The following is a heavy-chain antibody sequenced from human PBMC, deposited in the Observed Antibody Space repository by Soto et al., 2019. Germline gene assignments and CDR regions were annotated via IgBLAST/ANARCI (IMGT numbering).Heavy chain of an antibody. J-gene: IGHJ4*02. CDR3: ARMNYYDTSGYPFDY. Sequence: SETLSLTCTVSGGSISTYYWSWIRQPPGKGLEWIGYIYYTGTTTYNPSLKSRVTMSADTSKNQFSLKLNSVTAADTAVYYCARMNYYDTSGYPFDYWGQGMMVTVSS. CDR2: IYYTGTT. CDR1: GGSISTYY. V-gene: IGHV4-59*01. D-gene: IGHD3-22*01.